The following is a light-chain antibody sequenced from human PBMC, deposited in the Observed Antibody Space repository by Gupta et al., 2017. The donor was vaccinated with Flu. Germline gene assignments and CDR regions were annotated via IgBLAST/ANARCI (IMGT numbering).Light chain of an antibody. CDR1: EGNIVSNY. Sequence: FVLTPPHSVSESPGKTVTISCTRSEGNIVSNYVQWFQQRPASAPTPIIYEDSQRPSGVPDRFTGSSDESAKSASLTISGLRHDDEADYHCQSYDNGYTVFGGGTKLTVL. CDR2: EDS. V-gene: IGLV6-57*03. CDR3: QSYDNGYTV. J-gene: IGLJ2*01.